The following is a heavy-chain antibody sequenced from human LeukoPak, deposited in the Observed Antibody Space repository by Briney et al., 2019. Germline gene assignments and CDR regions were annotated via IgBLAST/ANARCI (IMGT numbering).Heavy chain of an antibody. CDR1: GFTFSSYA. CDR3: ARGLRGYPPHMVRGVDFDY. V-gene: IGHV3-30*04. J-gene: IGHJ4*02. D-gene: IGHD3-10*01. Sequence: PGGSLRLSCAASGFTFSSYAMHWVRQAPGKGLEWVAVIAYDGSNKYYADSVKGRFTISRDNSKNTLYLQMNSLRAEDTAVYYCARGLRGYPPHMVRGVDFDYWGQGTLVTVSS. CDR2: IAYDGSNK.